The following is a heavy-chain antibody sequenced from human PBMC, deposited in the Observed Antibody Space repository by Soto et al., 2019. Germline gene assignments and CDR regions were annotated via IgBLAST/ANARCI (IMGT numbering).Heavy chain of an antibody. Sequence: EVQLVESGGGLVQPGTSLRLSCVASGFTFHDYAMNWVRQAPGKGLGWFLVISWTSSSLGYAHSVKGRFTISRDNADNPLYLQMNSLRAEDTALYYCAKDAGRTGTMGFDALGQGTLVSVAS. D-gene: IGHD1-1*01. V-gene: IGHV3-9*01. CDR1: GFTFHDYA. J-gene: IGHJ4*02. CDR2: ISWTSSSL. CDR3: AKDAGRTGTMGFDA.